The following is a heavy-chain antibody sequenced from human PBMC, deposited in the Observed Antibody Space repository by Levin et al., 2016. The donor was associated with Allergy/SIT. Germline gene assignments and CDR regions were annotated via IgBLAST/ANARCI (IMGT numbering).Heavy chain of an antibody. V-gene: IGHV1-69*13. D-gene: IGHD4-11*01. CDR3: ASRTLYSNYDGNYYYYGMDV. CDR2: IIPIFGTA. Sequence: SVKVSCKASGGTFSSYAISWVRQAPGQGLEWMGGIIPIFGTANYAQKFQGRVTITADESTSTAYMELSSLRSEDTAVYYCASRTLYSNYDGNYYYYGMDVWGQGTTVTVSS. J-gene: IGHJ6*02. CDR1: GGTFSSYA.